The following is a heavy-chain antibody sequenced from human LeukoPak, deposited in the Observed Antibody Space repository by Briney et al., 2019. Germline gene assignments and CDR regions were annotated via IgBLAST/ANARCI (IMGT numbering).Heavy chain of an antibody. CDR3: ARTLKDAYLNAFGY. V-gene: IGHV4-59*01. J-gene: IGHJ4*02. CDR2: VSSSGST. D-gene: IGHD3-16*01. Sequence: SEALSLTCTVSGGSINSYYWNWLRQPPGKTLEWIGYVSSSGSTNYSPFFKSRLTISLDTSKNQFSLNLRSVTAADTAVYYCARTLKDAYLNAFGYWGQGTLVAVSS. CDR1: GGSINSYY.